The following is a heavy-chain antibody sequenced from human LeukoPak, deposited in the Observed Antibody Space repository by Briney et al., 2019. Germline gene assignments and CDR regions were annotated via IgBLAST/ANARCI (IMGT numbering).Heavy chain of an antibody. D-gene: IGHD3-10*01. CDR2: ISYDGSNK. CDR1: GFTFSSYG. Sequence: SGGSLRLSCAASGFTFSSYGMHWVRQAPGKGLEWVAVISYDGSNKYYADSVRGRFTISRDNSKNTLYLQMNSLRAEDTAVYYCAKDRGSYYYGSGSSPEYDYWGQGTLVTVSS. V-gene: IGHV3-30*18. J-gene: IGHJ4*02. CDR3: AKDRGSYYYGSGSSPEYDY.